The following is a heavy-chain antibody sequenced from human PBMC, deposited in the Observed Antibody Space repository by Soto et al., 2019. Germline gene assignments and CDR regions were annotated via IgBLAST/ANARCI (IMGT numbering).Heavy chain of an antibody. J-gene: IGHJ6*02. D-gene: IGHD3-10*01. CDR2: IDPSDSYT. CDR1: GYSFTSYW. CDR3: ASTTMVRGVPSGYYGMDV. Sequence: GESLKISCKGSGYSFTSYWISWVRQMPGKGLEWMGRIDPSDSYTNYSPSFQGHVTISADKSISTAYLQWSSLKASDTAMYYCASTTMVRGVPSGYYGMDVWGQGTTVTVSS. V-gene: IGHV5-10-1*01.